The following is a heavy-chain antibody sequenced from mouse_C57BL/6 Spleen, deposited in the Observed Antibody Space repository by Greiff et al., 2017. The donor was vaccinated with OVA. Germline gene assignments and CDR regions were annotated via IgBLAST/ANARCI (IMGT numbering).Heavy chain of an antibody. D-gene: IGHD2-3*01. CDR2: IHPNSGST. CDR3: ARDYDGYYVHAMDY. CDR1: GYTFTSYW. Sequence: QVQLQQPGAELVKPGASVKLSCKASGYTFTSYWMHWVKQRPGQGLEWIGMIHPNSGSTNYNEKFKSKATLTVDKSSSTAYMQLSSLTSEDSAVYYCARDYDGYYVHAMDYWGQGTSVTVSS. V-gene: IGHV1-64*01. J-gene: IGHJ4*01.